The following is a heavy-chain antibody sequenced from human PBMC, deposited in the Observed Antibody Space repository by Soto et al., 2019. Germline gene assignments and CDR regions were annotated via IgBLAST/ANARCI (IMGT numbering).Heavy chain of an antibody. Sequence: GGSLRLSCAASGFTFSAYAMSWVRQAPGKGLEWVSGIRSDGAFTYYADSVKGRFTISRDNSKNTLFLQMNSLRAEDTAIYYCAKDGSYDTYGQLRFYFHFWGQETLVTVSS. V-gene: IGHV3-23*01. J-gene: IGHJ4*02. CDR3: AKDGSYDTYGQLRFYFHF. D-gene: IGHD3-16*01. CDR1: GFTFSAYA. CDR2: IRSDGAFT.